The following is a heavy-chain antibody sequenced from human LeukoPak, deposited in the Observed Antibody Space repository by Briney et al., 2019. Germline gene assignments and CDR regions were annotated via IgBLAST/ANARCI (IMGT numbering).Heavy chain of an antibody. CDR3: ARGRGYCTKGVCYLGLFDY. Sequence: SETLSLTCTVSGGSISSSSYYWGWIRQPPGKGLEWIGSIYYSGSTYYNPSLKSRVTISVDTSKNQFSLKLSSVTAADTAVYYCARGRGYCTKGVCYLGLFDYGGQGTLVTVS. D-gene: IGHD2-8*01. J-gene: IGHJ4*02. CDR2: IYYSGST. CDR1: GGSISSSSYY. V-gene: IGHV4-39*01.